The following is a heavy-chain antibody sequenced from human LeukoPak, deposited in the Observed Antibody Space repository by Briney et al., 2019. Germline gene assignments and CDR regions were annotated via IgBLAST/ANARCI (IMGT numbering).Heavy chain of an antibody. Sequence: GGSLRLSCAASGFTFSTYAMHWVRQAPGKGLEYVSGITSHGGGTYYANSVKGRFTISRDNSKNTLYLQVGSLRAEDMAMYYCARCQSGYSSGCPLDYWGQGALVTVSS. CDR2: ITSHGGGT. D-gene: IGHD6-19*01. CDR3: ARCQSGYSSGCPLDY. J-gene: IGHJ4*02. CDR1: GFTFSTYA. V-gene: IGHV3-64*01.